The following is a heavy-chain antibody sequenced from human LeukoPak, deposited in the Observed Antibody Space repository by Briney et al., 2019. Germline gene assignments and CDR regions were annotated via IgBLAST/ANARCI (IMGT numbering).Heavy chain of an antibody. Sequence: SETLSLACTVSGGSISSSTYYWAWIRQSPGKGLEWIGSITYSGSTYYNPSLESRVTISVDTSKNQFSLRLISVTAVDTAVYYCARQGVGATDCWGQGTLVTVSS. D-gene: IGHD1-26*01. CDR3: ARQGVGATDC. CDR1: GGSISSSTYY. V-gene: IGHV4-39*01. J-gene: IGHJ4*02. CDR2: ITYSGST.